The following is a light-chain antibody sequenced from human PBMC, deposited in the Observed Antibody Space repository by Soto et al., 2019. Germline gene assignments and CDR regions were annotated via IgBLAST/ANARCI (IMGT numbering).Light chain of an antibody. V-gene: IGKV4-1*01. CDR2: WAS. Sequence: DIVMTQSPDSLAVSLGESATINCKSSQSVLYSSNNKNDLAGYQQKPGQPPKLLIYWASTRESGVPDRFSGSGSGTDFTLTISSLQAEDVAVYYCQQYYSTPWTFGQGTKVEIK. J-gene: IGKJ1*01. CDR3: QQYYSTPWT. CDR1: QSVLYSSNNKND.